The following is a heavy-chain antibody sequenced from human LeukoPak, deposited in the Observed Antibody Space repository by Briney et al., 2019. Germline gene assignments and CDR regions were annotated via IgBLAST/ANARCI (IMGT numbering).Heavy chain of an antibody. CDR2: ISWNSGSI. V-gene: IGHV3-9*03. Sequence: GGSLRLSCAASGFTFDDYAMHWVRQAPGKGLEWVSGISWNSGSIGYADSVKGRFTISRDNAKNSLYLQMNSLRAEDMALYYCAKGPSYSSSSPFYFDYWGQGTLVTVSS. CDR3: AKGPSYSSSSPFYFDY. CDR1: GFTFDDYA. D-gene: IGHD6-6*01. J-gene: IGHJ4*02.